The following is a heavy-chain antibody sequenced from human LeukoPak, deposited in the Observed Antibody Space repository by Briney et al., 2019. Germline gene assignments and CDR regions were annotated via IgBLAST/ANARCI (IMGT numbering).Heavy chain of an antibody. V-gene: IGHV3-53*01. J-gene: IGHJ4*02. CDR2: IYSGGSA. CDR1: GFTVTNNY. Sequence: GGSLRLSCAASGFTVTNNYVSWVRRAPGKGLEWVSVIYSGGSAYYADSVKGRFTVSRDIAKNTLYLQMNSLRAEDTALYYCAATLWGYSNDWSSFDYWGQGTLVTVSS. D-gene: IGHD5-12*01. CDR3: AATLWGYSNDWSSFDY.